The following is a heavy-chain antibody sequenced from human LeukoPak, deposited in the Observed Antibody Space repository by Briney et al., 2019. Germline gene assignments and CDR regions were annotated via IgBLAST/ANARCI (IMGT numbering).Heavy chain of an antibody. D-gene: IGHD3-10*01. CDR1: GGSISSYY. J-gene: IGHJ6*03. CDR3: ARGRSSMVRGYYYYYMDV. Sequence: SETLSLTCTVSGGSISSYYWSWIRQPPGKGLEWIGYIYYSGSTNYNPSLKSRVTISVDTSKYQFSLKLSSVTAADTAVYYCARGRSSMVRGYYYYYMDVWGKGTTVTISS. V-gene: IGHV4-59*01. CDR2: IYYSGST.